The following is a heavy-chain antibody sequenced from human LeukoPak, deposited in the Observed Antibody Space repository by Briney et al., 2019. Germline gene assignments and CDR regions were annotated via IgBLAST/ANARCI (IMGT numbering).Heavy chain of an antibody. CDR3: ARDPRGITALVDYFDY. J-gene: IGHJ4*02. D-gene: IGHD5-18*01. Sequence: GGSLRLSCAASGFTFSSYWMSWVRQAPGKGREGVANIKQDGSEKYYVDSVKGRVTISRDNAKNSLNLQMSSLRVEDTAVYYCARDPRGITALVDYFDYWGQGTLVTVFS. CDR1: GFTFSSYW. V-gene: IGHV3-7*03. CDR2: IKQDGSEK.